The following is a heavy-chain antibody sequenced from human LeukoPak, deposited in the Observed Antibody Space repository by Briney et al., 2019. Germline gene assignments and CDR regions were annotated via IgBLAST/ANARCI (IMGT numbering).Heavy chain of an antibody. V-gene: IGHV3-7*03. CDR2: IKQDGSEK. D-gene: IGHD3-10*01. CDR3: ARGYGSGSYFSSGVDY. CDR1: GFTFSSYW. Sequence: GGSLRLSCAASGFTFSSYWMSWVRQAPGKGLEWVANIKQDGSEKYYVDSVKDRFTISRDNAKNSLYLQMNSLRAEDTAVYYCARGYGSGSYFSSGVDYWGQGTLVTVSS. J-gene: IGHJ4*02.